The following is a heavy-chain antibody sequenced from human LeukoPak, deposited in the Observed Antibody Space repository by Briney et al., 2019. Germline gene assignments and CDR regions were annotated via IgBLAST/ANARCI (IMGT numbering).Heavy chain of an antibody. CDR2: IYYSGST. Sequence: SETLSLTCTVSGGSISSSSYYWGWIRQPPGKGLEWIGSIYYSGSTYYNPSLKSRVTISVDTSKNQFSLKLCSVTAADTAVYYCARHVREYQYSSGWTPYYYCYMDVWGKGTTVTISS. D-gene: IGHD6-19*01. CDR1: GGSISSSSYY. V-gene: IGHV4-39*01. CDR3: ARHVREYQYSSGWTPYYYCYMDV. J-gene: IGHJ6*03.